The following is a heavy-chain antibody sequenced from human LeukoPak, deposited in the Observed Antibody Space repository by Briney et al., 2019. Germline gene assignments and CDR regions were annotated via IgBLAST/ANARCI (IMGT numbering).Heavy chain of an antibody. D-gene: IGHD2-2*01. J-gene: IGHJ4*02. Sequence: PSETLSLTCGVSGGSISSSNWWSWVRQPPGKGLEWIGEISHSGSTNYNPSLKSRVTISVDKSENQFSLKMSSVTAADTAVYYCAREGTCSSTSCNHDYRGQGTLVTVSS. CDR2: ISHSGST. CDR3: AREGTCSSTSCNHDY. V-gene: IGHV4-4*02. CDR1: GGSISSSNW.